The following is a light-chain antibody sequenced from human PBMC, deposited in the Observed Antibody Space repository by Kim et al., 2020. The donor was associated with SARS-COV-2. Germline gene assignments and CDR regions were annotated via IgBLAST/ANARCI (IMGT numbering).Light chain of an antibody. CDR3: QVWDSTTDSGV. CDR1: NIESKS. J-gene: IGLJ3*02. CDR2: YNS. Sequence: SSELTQPPSVSVAPGNTARIACGGNNIESKSVQWYQQKPGQAPVLVIYYNSDRPSGVPERFSASNSGNTATLAIRRVEAGDESDYYCQVWDSTTDSGVFGGGTQLTVL. V-gene: IGLV3-21*01.